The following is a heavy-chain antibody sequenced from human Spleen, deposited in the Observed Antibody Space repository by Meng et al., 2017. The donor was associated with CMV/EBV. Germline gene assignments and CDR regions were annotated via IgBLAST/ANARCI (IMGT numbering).Heavy chain of an antibody. CDR1: GSTFTGYY. CDR2: IRAYNGNT. V-gene: IGHV1-18*04. J-gene: IGHJ4*02. D-gene: IGHD1-26*01. CDR3: ARGSYQIDY. Sequence: LGQRGGGVKERGPAGTVSSKASGSTFTGYYRHWVRHAPGQGLGWMGWIRAYNGNTNYAQKLQDRVTMTTDTSTSTAYMELRSLRSDDTAVYYYARGSYQIDYWGQGTLVTVSS.